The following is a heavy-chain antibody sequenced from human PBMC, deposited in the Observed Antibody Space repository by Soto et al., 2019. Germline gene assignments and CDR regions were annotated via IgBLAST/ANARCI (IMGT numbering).Heavy chain of an antibody. J-gene: IGHJ4*02. CDR3: AHFDWFIDY. V-gene: IGHV3-23*01. CDR2: ISGSGAST. Sequence: EVQLLESGGGLVQPGGSLRLSCAASGFTFSSYAMSWVRQAPGKGLEWVSAISGSGASTYYADSVKGRFTISRDNSKNTLDLEMNSLRAEDTAVYSCAHFDWFIDYWGQGTLVTVSS. D-gene: IGHD3-9*01. CDR1: GFTFSSYA.